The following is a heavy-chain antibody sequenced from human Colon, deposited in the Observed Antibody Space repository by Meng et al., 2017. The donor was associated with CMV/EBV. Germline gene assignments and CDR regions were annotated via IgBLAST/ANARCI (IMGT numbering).Heavy chain of an antibody. CDR2: IKQDGRDT. V-gene: IGHV3-7*01. CDR3: TRATSPPPCGGNCYSAGEDFLD. CDR1: YW. Sequence: YWMSGVRQAPGKGLEWVANIKQDGRDTYYGSAVRGRFTISRDNAENSLFLEMNNLRVEDTAMYYCTRATSPPPCGGNCYSAGEDFLDWGQGTLVTVSS. D-gene: IGHD2-21*01. J-gene: IGHJ1*01.